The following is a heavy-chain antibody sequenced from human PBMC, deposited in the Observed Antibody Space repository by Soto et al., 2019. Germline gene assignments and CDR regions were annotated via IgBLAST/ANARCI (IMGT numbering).Heavy chain of an antibody. V-gene: IGHV3-30*18. D-gene: IGHD3-3*01. Sequence: GGSLRLSCAASGFTFSSYGMHWVRQAPGKGLEWVAVISYDGSNKYYADSVKGRFTISRDNSKNTLYLQMNSLRAEDTAVYYCAKSCDYDFWSGTYYYYGMDVWGQGTTVTVSS. J-gene: IGHJ6*01. CDR1: GFTFSSYG. CDR3: AKSCDYDFWSGTYYYYGMDV. CDR2: ISYDGSNK.